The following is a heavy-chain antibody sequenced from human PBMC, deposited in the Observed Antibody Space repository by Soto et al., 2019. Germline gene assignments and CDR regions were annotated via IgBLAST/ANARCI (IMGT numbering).Heavy chain of an antibody. J-gene: IGHJ6*02. CDR2: IYYSGST. D-gene: IGHD1-1*01. Sequence: QVQLQESGPGLVKPSQTLSLTCTVSGGSIRSGDYYWSWIRQPPGKGLEWIGYIYYSGSTYYNPSLKSRVTISVDTSKNQFSLKLSSVTAADTAVYYCARVNWITADYYYGMDVWGQGTTVTVSS. CDR1: GGSIRSGDYY. CDR3: ARVNWITADYYYGMDV. V-gene: IGHV4-30-4*01.